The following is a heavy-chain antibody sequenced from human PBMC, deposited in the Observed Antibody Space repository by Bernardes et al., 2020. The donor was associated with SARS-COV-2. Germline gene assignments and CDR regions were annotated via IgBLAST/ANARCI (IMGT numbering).Heavy chain of an antibody. J-gene: IGHJ4*02. D-gene: IGHD6-13*01. CDR2: INSDGSST. Sequence: GGSLRLSCAASGFTFSSYWMHWVRQAPGKGLVWVSRINSDGSSTSYADSVKGRFTISRDNAKNTLYLQMNSLRAEDTAVYYCASLTIAAAEGYFDYWGQGTLVTVS. V-gene: IGHV3-74*01. CDR1: GFTFSSYW. CDR3: ASLTIAAAEGYFDY.